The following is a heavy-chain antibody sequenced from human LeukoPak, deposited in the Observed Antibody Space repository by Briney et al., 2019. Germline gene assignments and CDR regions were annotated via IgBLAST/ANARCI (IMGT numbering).Heavy chain of an antibody. CDR1: GGSVSNYY. CDR3: ARQGDHNWFDP. CDR2: MYYTGSP. D-gene: IGHD3-16*01. Sequence: SETLSLTCTVSGGSVSNYYWSWIRQPPEEGLEWVAFMYYTGSPKYNPSLQSRVTISVDTSKNQLSLRLSSVTAADTAVYYCARQGDHNWFDPWGQGTLVTVSS. V-gene: IGHV4-59*08. J-gene: IGHJ5*02.